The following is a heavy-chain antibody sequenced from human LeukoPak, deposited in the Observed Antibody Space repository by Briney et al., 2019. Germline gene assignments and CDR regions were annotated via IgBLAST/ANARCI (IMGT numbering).Heavy chain of an antibody. CDR3: ARAYCSGGSCYSCADY. CDR1: GFTFSSYW. V-gene: IGHV3-74*01. J-gene: IGHJ4*02. Sequence: GGSLRLSCAASGFTFSSYWMHWVRQVPGKGLVWVSRIKSDGNTTSYADSVKGRFTISRDNAKNTLYLQMNSLRAEDTAVYYCARAYCSGGSCYSCADYWGQGTLVTVSS. CDR2: IKSDGNTT. D-gene: IGHD2-15*01.